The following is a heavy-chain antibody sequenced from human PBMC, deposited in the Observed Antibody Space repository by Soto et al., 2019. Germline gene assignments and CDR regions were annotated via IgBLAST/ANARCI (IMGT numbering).Heavy chain of an antibody. J-gene: IGHJ5*02. CDR2: ICNSGTT. CDR1: GGSIRSYC. Sequence: PSETLSLTCTVSGGSIRSYCWTWFRQPPGEGLEWIGGICNSGTTNYNPSLKSRVTISVDTPKNQFSLKLSSVTAADTAVYYCARAPYCTNGVCSPGSLNWFDPWGQGTLVTVSS. CDR3: ARAPYCTNGVCSPGSLNWFDP. V-gene: IGHV4-59*12. D-gene: IGHD2-8*01.